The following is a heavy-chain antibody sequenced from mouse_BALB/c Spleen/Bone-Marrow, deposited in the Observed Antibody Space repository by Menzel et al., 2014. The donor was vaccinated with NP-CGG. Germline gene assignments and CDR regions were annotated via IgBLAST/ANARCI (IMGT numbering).Heavy chain of an antibody. CDR2: IDPANGNT. Sequence: EVQLQQSGAELVKPGASAKLSCTASGFNIKDTYMHWVMQRPEQGLEWIGRIDPANGNTKYDPKFQGKATITADTSSNTAYLQLSSLTSEDTAVYYCARYRYYGSSYAMDYWGQGTSVTVSS. CDR1: GFNIKDTY. D-gene: IGHD1-1*01. CDR3: ARYRYYGSSYAMDY. J-gene: IGHJ4*01. V-gene: IGHV14-3*02.